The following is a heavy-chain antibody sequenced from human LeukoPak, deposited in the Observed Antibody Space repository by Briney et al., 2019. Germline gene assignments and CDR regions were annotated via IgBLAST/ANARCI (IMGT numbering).Heavy chain of an antibody. CDR1: GFTFSSYW. CDR3: LRDFHRESDY. Sequence: PGGSLRLSCAASGFTFSSYWMTWVRQAPGKGLEWVANIKQDGSEKYYVDSVKGRFTISRDDATNTLFLQMNNLRTEDPAIYYCLRDFHRESDYWGQGTLVTVSS. J-gene: IGHJ4*02. CDR2: IKQDGSEK. D-gene: IGHD5-24*01. V-gene: IGHV3-7*01.